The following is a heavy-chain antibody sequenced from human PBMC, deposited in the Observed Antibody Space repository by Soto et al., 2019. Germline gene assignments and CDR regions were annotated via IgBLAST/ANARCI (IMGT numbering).Heavy chain of an antibody. D-gene: IGHD2-21*02. Sequence: QVQLVESGGGVVQPGRSLRLSCAASGFTFSSYAMHWVRQSPGKGLEWVAVISYDGSDKYYADSVKGRFTLSRDNSKNSLYLQMTSVRAEATAVYYCARYIVVVTATYAFDIWGQGTMVTVSS. CDR2: ISYDGSDK. V-gene: IGHV3-30-3*01. CDR3: ARYIVVVTATYAFDI. J-gene: IGHJ3*02. CDR1: GFTFSSYA.